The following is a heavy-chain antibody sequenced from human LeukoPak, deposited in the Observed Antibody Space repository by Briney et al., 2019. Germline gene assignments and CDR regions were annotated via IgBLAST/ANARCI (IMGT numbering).Heavy chain of an antibody. D-gene: IGHD1-26*01. CDR3: ARDRSSGSYYID. CDR1: GYTFTGYY. V-gene: IGHV1-2*02. CDR2: INPNSGGT. J-gene: IGHJ4*02. Sequence: ASVKVSCKASGYTFTGYYMHWVRQAPGQGLEWMGWINPNSGGTNYAQKFQGRVTMTRDTSISTAYMELSRLRSDDTAVYYCARDRSSGSYYIDWGQGTLVTVSS.